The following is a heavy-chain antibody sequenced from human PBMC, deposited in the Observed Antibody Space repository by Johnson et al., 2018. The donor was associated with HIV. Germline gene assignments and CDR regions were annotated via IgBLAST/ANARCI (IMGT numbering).Heavy chain of an antibody. V-gene: IGHV3-13*01. D-gene: IGHD2-21*02. Sequence: VQLVESGGGLVQPGRSLRLSSAASGFTFSKCDMHWVRQATGEGLQWVSVIGTTGGTSYYADSVKGRFTISRDDSKNTLFLQMNSLRTEDTAVCYCARDPGNLYCAGDCYPEDAFDIWGQGTMVTVSS. J-gene: IGHJ3*02. CDR1: GFTFSKCD. CDR3: ARDPGNLYCAGDCYPEDAFDI. CDR2: IGTTGGTS.